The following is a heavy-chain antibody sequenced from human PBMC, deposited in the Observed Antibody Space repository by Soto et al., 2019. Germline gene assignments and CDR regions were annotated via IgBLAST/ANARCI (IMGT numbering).Heavy chain of an antibody. J-gene: IGHJ6*03. CDR1: GYTFTSYG. D-gene: IGHD2-15*01. CDR2: ISAYNGNT. CDR3: ARRISVVAYYYYMDV. V-gene: IGHV1-18*04. Sequence: ASVKVSCKASGYTFTSYGTSWVRQAPGQGPEWMGWISAYNGNTNYAQRLQGRVTMTTDTSTNTAYMELRSLTSDDTAVYYCARRISVVAYYYYMDVWGKGTTVTVSS.